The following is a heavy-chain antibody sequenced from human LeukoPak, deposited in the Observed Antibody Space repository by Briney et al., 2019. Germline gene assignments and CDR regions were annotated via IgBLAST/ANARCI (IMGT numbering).Heavy chain of an antibody. CDR1: GYTFTSYG. V-gene: IGHV1-18*01. Sequence: ASVKVSRKASGYTFTSYGISWVRQAPGQGLEWMGWISAYNGNTNYAQKLQGRVTMTTDTSTSTAYMELRSLRSDDTAVYYCARASRIAAATDYYYYYGMDVWGQGTTVTVSS. CDR2: ISAYNGNT. J-gene: IGHJ6*02. D-gene: IGHD6-13*01. CDR3: ARASRIAAATDYYYYYGMDV.